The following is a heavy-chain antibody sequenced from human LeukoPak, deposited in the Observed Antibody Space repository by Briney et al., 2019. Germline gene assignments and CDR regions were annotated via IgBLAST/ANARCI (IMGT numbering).Heavy chain of an antibody. CDR2: ISGSGAST. J-gene: IGHJ6*02. CDR1: GFTFSSYA. Sequence: GGSLRLSCAASGFTFSSYAMSWVRHVPGKGLEWVSGISGSGASTNYADSVKGRFTISRDNSKNTLYLQMNSLRVEDTAVYYCAKEEWERKYFHGMDVWGQGTTVTVFS. CDR3: AKEEWERKYFHGMDV. D-gene: IGHD1-26*01. V-gene: IGHV3-23*01.